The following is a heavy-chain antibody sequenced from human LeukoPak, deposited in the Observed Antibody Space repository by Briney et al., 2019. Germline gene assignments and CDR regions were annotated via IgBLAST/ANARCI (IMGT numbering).Heavy chain of an antibody. CDR2: IRFDGTKT. V-gene: IGHV3-30*02. D-gene: IGHD3-10*01. CDR1: GFNFSTNG. CDR3: ERDFDDVSGNYYYIPDY. Sequence: GGSLRLSCEASGFNFSTNGMHWVRQAPGKGLEWVSFIRFDGTKTFYGDSVRGRFTISRDNSKNTLYLQLSSLRGDDTAVYYCERDFDDVSGNYYYIPDYWGQGTLVTVSS. J-gene: IGHJ4*02.